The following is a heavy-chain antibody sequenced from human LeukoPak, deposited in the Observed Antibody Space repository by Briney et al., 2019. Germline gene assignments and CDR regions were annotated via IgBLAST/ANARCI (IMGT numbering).Heavy chain of an antibody. CDR1: GGSISSYY. Sequence: SETLSLTCTVSGGSISSYYWSWIRQPPGKGLDWIGNIYYSGSTNYNPSLKSRVTISVDTSKNRFSLKLTSVTAADTAVYYCARHLGGTYSPDSWGQGALVTVSS. CDR2: IYYSGST. D-gene: IGHD1-26*01. V-gene: IGHV4-59*08. J-gene: IGHJ4*02. CDR3: ARHLGGTYSPDS.